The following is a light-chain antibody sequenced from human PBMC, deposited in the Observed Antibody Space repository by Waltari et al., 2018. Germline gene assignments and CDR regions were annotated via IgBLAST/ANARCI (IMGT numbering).Light chain of an antibody. Sequence: SSDLTQPPSVSVSPGQPARITCGGYKIGNELVNWYRQKPPQAPGLVIHGNSERPSGIPERFSGSKSGTTATLTISGVEAGEETDYYCKVWDISSDHHVLFGGGTRLTVL. J-gene: IGLJ2*01. CDR3: KVWDISSDHHVL. CDR1: KIGNEL. V-gene: IGLV3-21*02. CDR2: GNS.